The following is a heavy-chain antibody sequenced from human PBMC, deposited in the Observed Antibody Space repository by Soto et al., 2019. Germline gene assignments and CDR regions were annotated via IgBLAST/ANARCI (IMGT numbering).Heavy chain of an antibody. D-gene: IGHD6-19*01. CDR3: ARASYSSGWYMGY. Sequence: GGSLRLSCAASGFTFSIYWMSWVRQAPGKGLEWVANIKQDGSVKYYVDSVKGRFTISRDNAKNSLYLQMNSLRAEDTAVYYCARASYSSGWYMGYWGQGTLVTVSS. CDR2: IKQDGSVK. CDR1: GFTFSIYW. V-gene: IGHV3-7*03. J-gene: IGHJ4*02.